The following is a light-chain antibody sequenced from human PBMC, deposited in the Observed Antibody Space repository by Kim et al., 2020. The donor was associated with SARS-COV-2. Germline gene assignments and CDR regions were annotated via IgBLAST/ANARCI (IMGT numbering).Light chain of an antibody. V-gene: IGLV3-25*03. Sequence: SYELTQPPSVSVSPGQTARITCSGDALPKQYAHWYQQKPGQAPVLVIYKDTERPSGIPERFSGSSSGTTVTLTISGVQAEDEADYYCQSADSGTYEVFGGGTQLTVL. J-gene: IGLJ3*02. CDR1: ALPKQY. CDR2: KDT. CDR3: QSADSGTYEV.